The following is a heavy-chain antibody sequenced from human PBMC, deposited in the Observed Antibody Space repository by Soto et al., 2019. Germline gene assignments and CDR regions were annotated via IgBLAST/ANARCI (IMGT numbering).Heavy chain of an antibody. CDR1: GFTFSSYG. D-gene: IGHD3-3*01. CDR3: AKDYYDFWSGYLFDY. CDR2: ISYDGSNK. Sequence: SGFTFSSYGMHWVRQAPGKGLEWVAVISYDGSNKYYADSVKGRFTISRDNSKNTLYLQMNSLRAEDTAVYYCAKDYYDFWSGYLFDYWGQGTLVTSPQ. V-gene: IGHV3-30*18. J-gene: IGHJ4*02.